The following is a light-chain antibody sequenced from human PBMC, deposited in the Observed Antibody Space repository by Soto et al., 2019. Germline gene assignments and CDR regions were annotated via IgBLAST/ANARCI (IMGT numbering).Light chain of an antibody. V-gene: IGKV1-39*01. J-gene: IGKJ5*01. Sequence: IQLTQPPSSLSASVGDRVTITCRASESISNYLNWYHQKPGKAPYLLIYAASSLQSGVPSRFSGSGSGTDFTLSISSLQPEDFGTYYCQQTYSTPITFGQGTRLENK. CDR2: AAS. CDR1: ESISNY. CDR3: QQTYSTPIT.